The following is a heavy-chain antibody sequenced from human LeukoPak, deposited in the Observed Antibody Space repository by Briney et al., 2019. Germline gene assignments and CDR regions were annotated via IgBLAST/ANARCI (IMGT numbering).Heavy chain of an antibody. D-gene: IGHD2-2*01. CDR3: ARDDEYCSSTSCYPNNWFDP. J-gene: IGHJ5*02. CDR2: IKQDGSEK. Sequence: GGSLRLSCAASGFTFSSYWMSWVRQAPGKGLEWVANIKQDGSEKYYVDSVKGRFTTSRDNAKNSLYLQMNSLRAEDTAVYYCARDDEYCSSTSCYPNNWFDPWGQGTLVTVSS. V-gene: IGHV3-7*01. CDR1: GFTFSSYW.